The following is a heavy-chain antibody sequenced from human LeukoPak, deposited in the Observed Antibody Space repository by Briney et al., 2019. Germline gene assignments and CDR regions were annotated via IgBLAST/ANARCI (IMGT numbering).Heavy chain of an antibody. CDR3: ARTSSWYVYYYYMDV. J-gene: IGHJ6*03. CDR1: GYTFTSYD. D-gene: IGHD6-13*01. CDR2: MNPNSGDT. Sequence: ASVKVSCKASGYTFTSYDINWVRQATGQGPEWMGWMNPNSGDTGYAQKFQGRVTMTRNTSISTAYMGLSSLRSEDTAVYYCARTSSWYVYYYYMDVWGKGTTVTVSS. V-gene: IGHV1-8*01.